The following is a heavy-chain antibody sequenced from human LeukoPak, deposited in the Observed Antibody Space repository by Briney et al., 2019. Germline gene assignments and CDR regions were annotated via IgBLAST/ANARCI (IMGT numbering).Heavy chain of an antibody. J-gene: IGHJ3*02. CDR1: GGSISKYY. V-gene: IGHV4-59*01. CDR2: LYNSGST. CDR3: ARGVTSPLDALDM. D-gene: IGHD1-26*01. Sequence: SETLSLTCTVSGGSISKYYWIWMRQPPGKGLEWIGSLYNSGSTNYNPSLKRRITISLYMSKNQVSLKLSSVTAADTAVYYCARGVTSPLDALDMWGQGTTVTVSS.